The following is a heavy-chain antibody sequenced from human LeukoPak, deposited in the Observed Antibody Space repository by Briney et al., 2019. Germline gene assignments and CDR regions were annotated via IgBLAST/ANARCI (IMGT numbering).Heavy chain of an antibody. J-gene: IGHJ4*02. V-gene: IGHV3-21*01. CDR3: ARASWVYSSGWYSPDYFDY. CDR2: ISSSSSYI. CDR1: GFTFSSYS. D-gene: IGHD6-19*01. Sequence: GGSLRLSCAASGFTFSSYSMNWVRQAPGKGLEWVSSISSSSSYIYYADSVKGRFTISRDNAKNSLYLQMNSLRAEDTAVYYCARASWVYSSGWYSPDYFDYWGQGTLVTVSS.